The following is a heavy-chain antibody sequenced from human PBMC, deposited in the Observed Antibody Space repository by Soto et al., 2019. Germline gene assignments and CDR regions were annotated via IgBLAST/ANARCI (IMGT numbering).Heavy chain of an antibody. CDR2: TKSDGSGT. V-gene: IGHV3-74*01. D-gene: IGHD3-10*01. Sequence: EVQLVESGGGLLQPGGSLTLSCTASGFTFSNYWMHWVRQAPGKGLVWVSRTKSDGSGTSYTDSVKGRFTISRDNAYNTLYLQMSNLRAEDTAVYYCARGGFDYDPGRMDVWGKGTTVIVSS. J-gene: IGHJ6*04. CDR3: ARGGFDYDPGRMDV. CDR1: GFTFSNYW.